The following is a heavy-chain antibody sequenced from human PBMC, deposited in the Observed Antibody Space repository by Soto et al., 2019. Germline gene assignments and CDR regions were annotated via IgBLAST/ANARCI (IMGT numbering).Heavy chain of an antibody. J-gene: IGHJ4*02. CDR3: AKGSQILSTYCGVRIDN. CDR2: IRGSGGNT. D-gene: IGHD4-17*01. CDR1: GFTFSSYA. V-gene: IGHV3-23*01. Sequence: EVQLLESGGGLVQPGGSLRLSCAASGFTFSSYAMTWVRQAPGKGLEWVSAIRGSGGNTYYADSVKGRFTISRDNSKDTLYLQMNSLRAEDTAVYYCAKGSQILSTYCGVRIDNWGQGTLVTVSS.